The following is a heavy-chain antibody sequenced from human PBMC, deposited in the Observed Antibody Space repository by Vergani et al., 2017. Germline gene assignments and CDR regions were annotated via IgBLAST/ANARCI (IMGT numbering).Heavy chain of an antibody. CDR2: INPSGGST. V-gene: IGHV1-46*01. CDR3: ARGLTSGWFDP. CDR1: GGTFSSYA. Sequence: QVQLVQSGAEVKKPGSSVKVSCKASGGTFSSYAISWVRQAPGQGLEWMGIINPSGGSTSYAQKFQGRVTMTRDTSTSTVYMELSSLRSEDTAVYYCARGLTSGWFDPWGQGTLVTVSS. J-gene: IGHJ5*02.